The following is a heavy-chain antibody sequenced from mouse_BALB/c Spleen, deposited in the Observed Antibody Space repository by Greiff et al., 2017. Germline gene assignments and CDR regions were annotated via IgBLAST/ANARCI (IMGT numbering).Heavy chain of an antibody. CDR1: GFTFSSYT. CDR2: ISNGGGST. Sequence: EVKVVESGGGLVQPGGSLKLSCAASGFTFSSYTMSWVRQTPEKRLEWVAYISNGGGSTYYPDTVKGRFTISRDNAKNTLYLQMSSLKSEDTAMYYCASHYYGYSWFAYWGQGTLVTVSA. D-gene: IGHD1-2*01. J-gene: IGHJ3*01. V-gene: IGHV5-12-2*01. CDR3: ASHYYGYSWFAY.